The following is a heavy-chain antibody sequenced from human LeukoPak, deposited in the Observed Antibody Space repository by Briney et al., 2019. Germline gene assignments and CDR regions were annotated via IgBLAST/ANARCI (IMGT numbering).Heavy chain of an antibody. Sequence: SETLSLTCTVSGGSISSYYWGWIRQPPGKGLEWIGSIYYSGSTYYNPSLKSRVTISVDTSKNQFSLKLSSVTAADTAVYYCARVVVGELLHFDYWGQGTLVTVSS. CDR3: ARVVVGELLHFDY. J-gene: IGHJ4*02. CDR1: GGSISSYY. CDR2: IYYSGST. D-gene: IGHD3-10*01. V-gene: IGHV4-39*07.